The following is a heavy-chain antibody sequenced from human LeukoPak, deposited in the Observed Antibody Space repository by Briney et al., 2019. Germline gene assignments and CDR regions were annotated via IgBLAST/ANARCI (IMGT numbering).Heavy chain of an antibody. CDR1: GGSLSSYY. J-gene: IGHJ5*02. CDR3: ARGREWFGEFQVVFDP. V-gene: IGHV4-59*01. Sequence: SETLSLTCTVSGGSLSSYYWSWIRQPPGKGLEWIAYIYYSGSTKYNPSLKSRVTISVDTSKNQFSLKLSSVTAADTAVYYCARGREWFGEFQVVFDPWGQGTLVTVSS. CDR2: IYYSGST. D-gene: IGHD3-10*01.